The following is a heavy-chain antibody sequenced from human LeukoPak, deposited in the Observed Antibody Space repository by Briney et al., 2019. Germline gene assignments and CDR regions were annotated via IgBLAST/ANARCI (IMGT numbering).Heavy chain of an antibody. D-gene: IGHD3-22*01. CDR2: IYAVYSHT. CDR3: ARRGYDSSGYYPPTHYFDY. J-gene: IGHJ4*02. Sequence: GGALEISWQGSGSNFTSYWIGGGRRLPGKGREGMGIIYAVYSHTRSSPSFHAQLPISADKSISTAYLQWSSLKASDTAMYYCARRGYDSSGYYPPTHYFDYWGQGTLVTVSS. V-gene: IGHV5-51*01. CDR1: GSNFTSYW.